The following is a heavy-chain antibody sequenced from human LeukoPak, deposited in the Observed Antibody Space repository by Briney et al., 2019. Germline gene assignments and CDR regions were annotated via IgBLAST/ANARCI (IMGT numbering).Heavy chain of an antibody. V-gene: IGHV3-73*01. J-gene: IGHJ3*02. CDR1: GFTFSGSA. CDR3: TRGLFDI. CDR2: IRSKANSYAT. Sequence: PGGSLRLSCAASGFTFSGSAMHWVRQASGKGLEWVGRIRSKANSYATSYAASVKGRFTISRDDSKNTAYLQMNSLKTEDPAVYYCTRGLFDIWGQGTMVTVSS.